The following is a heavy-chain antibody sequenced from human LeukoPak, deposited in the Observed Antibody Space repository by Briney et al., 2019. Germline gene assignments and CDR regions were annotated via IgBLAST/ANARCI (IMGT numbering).Heavy chain of an antibody. V-gene: IGHV1-69*06. CDR3: ARVAGYCSGGSCNSDY. D-gene: IGHD2-15*01. J-gene: IGHJ4*02. CDR1: GGTFSSYA. CDR2: IIPIFGTA. Sequence: SVTVSCKASGGTFSSYAISWVRQAPGQGLEWMGGIIPIFGTANYAQKFQGRVTITADKSTSTAYMELSSLRSEDTAVYDCARVAGYCSGGSCNSDYWGQGTLVTVSS.